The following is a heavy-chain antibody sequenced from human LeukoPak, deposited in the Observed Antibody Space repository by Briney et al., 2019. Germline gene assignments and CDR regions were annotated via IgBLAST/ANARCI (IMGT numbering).Heavy chain of an antibody. V-gene: IGHV3-7*03. CDR1: GFTFSSYW. CDR2: IKQDGSEK. CDR3: ARYVYRGTIYFDY. D-gene: IGHD3-16*01. J-gene: IGHJ4*02. Sequence: GGSLRLSCAASGFTFSSYWMSWVRQAPGRGLEWVANIKQDGSEKYDVDCVKGRFTISRDNAKNSLYLQMNSLRAEDTAVYYCARYVYRGTIYFDYWGQGTLVTVSS.